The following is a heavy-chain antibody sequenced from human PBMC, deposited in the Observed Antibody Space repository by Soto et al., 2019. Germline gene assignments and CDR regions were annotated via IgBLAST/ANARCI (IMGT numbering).Heavy chain of an antibody. J-gene: IGHJ6*02. CDR1: GYTFTGYY. Sequence: ASVKVSCKASGYTFTGYYMHWVRQAPGQGLEWMGWINPNSGGTNYAQKFQGWVTMTMDTSISTAYMELSRLRSDDTAVYSCARDAAYCGGDCYSYYYYYGMDVWGQGTTVTVSS. D-gene: IGHD2-21*02. V-gene: IGHV1-2*04. CDR3: ARDAAYCGGDCYSYYYYYGMDV. CDR2: INPNSGGT.